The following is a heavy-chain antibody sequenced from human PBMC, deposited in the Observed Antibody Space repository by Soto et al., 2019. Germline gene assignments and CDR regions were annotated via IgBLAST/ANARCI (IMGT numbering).Heavy chain of an antibody. J-gene: IGHJ4*02. V-gene: IGHV4-34*01. CDR1: GGSFDGYY. CDR3: ARGVDSWSGYLF. D-gene: IGHD3-3*01. Sequence: SETLSLTCALYGGSFDGYYWSWVRQSPGKGLEWIGEIHHSGRTKYNPSLKSRVSLSVDTSTKHFSLRLTSVTAADRGVYYCARGVDSWSGYLFWGQGTPVTVAS. CDR2: IHHSGRT.